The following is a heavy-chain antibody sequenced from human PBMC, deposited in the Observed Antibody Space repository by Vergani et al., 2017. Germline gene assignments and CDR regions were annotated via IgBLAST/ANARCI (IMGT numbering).Heavy chain of an antibody. CDR3: ARIRAYVDWVMDQ. CDR2: IYYTGAT. Sequence: QVQLRESGPGLVHPSQTLSLTCEVSDDSIYSGEYYWTWIRHSPGKGLEWIGYIYYTGATDYHPSLKSRVSMSLDTSKKEFSLNLRSVTAADTAIYFCARIRAYVDWVMDQWGQGTLVTVSS. V-gene: IGHV4-30-4*08. J-gene: IGHJ4*02. D-gene: IGHD3-9*01. CDR1: DDSIYSGEYY.